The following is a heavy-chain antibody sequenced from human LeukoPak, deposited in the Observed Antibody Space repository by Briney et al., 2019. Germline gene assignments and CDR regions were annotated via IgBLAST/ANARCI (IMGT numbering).Heavy chain of an antibody. D-gene: IGHD3-10*01. Sequence: PGGSLRFSCAASGFTFSSYAMSWVRQAPGKGLEWVSAISGSGGSTYYADSVKGRFTISRDNSKNTLYLQMNSLRAEDTAVYYCAKDRRYGSGTLDYWGQGTLVTVSS. J-gene: IGHJ4*02. CDR2: ISGSGGST. CDR1: GFTFSSYA. V-gene: IGHV3-23*01. CDR3: AKDRRYGSGTLDY.